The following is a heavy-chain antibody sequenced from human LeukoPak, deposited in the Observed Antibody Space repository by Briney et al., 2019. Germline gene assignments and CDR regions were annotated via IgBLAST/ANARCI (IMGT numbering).Heavy chain of an antibody. CDR2: IYPGDSDN. CDR3: ASGRLRRTRDAFDI. D-gene: IGHD4-17*01. V-gene: IGHV5-51*01. Sequence: GESRKISCKASGYSFTSYWIGWVRQMPGKGLEWMGIIYPGDSDNRYSPSFKGQVIISVDKSISTAYLQWSSLKASDTAMYYCASGRLRRTRDAFDIWGQGTMVTVSS. J-gene: IGHJ3*02. CDR1: GYSFTSYW.